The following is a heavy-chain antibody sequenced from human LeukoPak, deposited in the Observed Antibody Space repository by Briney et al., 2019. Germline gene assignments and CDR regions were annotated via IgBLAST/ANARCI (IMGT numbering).Heavy chain of an antibody. CDR2: IYPGDSDT. J-gene: IGHJ5*02. D-gene: IGHD2-2*01. V-gene: IGHV5-51*01. CDR3: ARRGGVVPAANNWFDP. Sequence: GESLQISCQGSGYSFTSYWIGWVRPMPGKGLEWMGIIYPGDSDTRYSPSFQGQVTISADKSISTAYLQWSSLKASDTAMYYCARRGGVVPAANNWFDPWGQGTLVTVSS. CDR1: GYSFTSYW.